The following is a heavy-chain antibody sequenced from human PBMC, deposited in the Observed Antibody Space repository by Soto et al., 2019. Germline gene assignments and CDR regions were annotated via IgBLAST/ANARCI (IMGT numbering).Heavy chain of an antibody. J-gene: IGHJ4*02. D-gene: IGHD6-19*01. CDR3: ARISSSGWFFHFDY. CDR2: IFSNDEK. CDR1: GFSLSNARMG. Sequence: QVTLKESGPVLVKPTETLTLTCTVSGFSLSNARMGVSWIRQPPGKALQWLAHIFSNDEKSYRTSLKSRLTLPKDPSKSQVVLTMTNMDPVDTATYYCARISSSGWFFHFDYWGQGTLVTVPS. V-gene: IGHV2-26*01.